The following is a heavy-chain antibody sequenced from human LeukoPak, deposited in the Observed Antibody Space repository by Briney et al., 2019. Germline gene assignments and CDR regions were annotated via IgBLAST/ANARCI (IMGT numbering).Heavy chain of an antibody. CDR2: IIPTLNVA. D-gene: IGHD3-16*02. CDR1: GGTFSSYA. J-gene: IGHJ3*02. Sequence: SVKVSCKASGGTFSSYAISWVRQASGQGLEWMGRIIPTLNVANFAQKFKGRVSITADKSTNTAHLELTNLRSEDTAVYYCTREGVYSPDPSSYHRLPFDIWGKGTVVIVSS. V-gene: IGHV1-69*04. CDR3: TREGVYSPDPSSYHRLPFDI.